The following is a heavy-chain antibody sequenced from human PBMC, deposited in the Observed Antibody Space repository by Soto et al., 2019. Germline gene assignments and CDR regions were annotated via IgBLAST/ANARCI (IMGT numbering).Heavy chain of an antibody. CDR1: GFRFEDYA. D-gene: IGHD3-10*01. V-gene: IGHV3-9*01. CDR3: TKASRGASSSYNYGMEV. J-gene: IGHJ6*02. CDR2: IGWNSGTM. Sequence: EVQLVESGGGLVQPGRSLRLSCAASGFRFEDYAMNWVRQPPGKGLEWVSGIGWNSGTMGYAGSVKGRFTISRDNAKSSLFLQMNSLRPEDTALYYCTKASRGASSSYNYGMEVWGPGTTVTVSS.